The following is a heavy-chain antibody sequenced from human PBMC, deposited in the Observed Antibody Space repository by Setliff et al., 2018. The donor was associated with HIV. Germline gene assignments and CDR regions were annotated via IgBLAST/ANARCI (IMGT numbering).Heavy chain of an antibody. D-gene: IGHD3-22*01. Sequence: SETLSLTCTVSGASITSHYWSWIRQSPGRELEWIGYIYSTGSTNYNPSLKSRVTISLDKSQNQFSLKVNSVTAADTAVYYCTRRDNSVSGYYTDHAFDIWGQGTLVTVSS. V-gene: IGHV4-59*11. CDR1: GASITSHY. CDR3: TRRDNSVSGYYTDHAFDI. J-gene: IGHJ3*02. CDR2: IYSTGST.